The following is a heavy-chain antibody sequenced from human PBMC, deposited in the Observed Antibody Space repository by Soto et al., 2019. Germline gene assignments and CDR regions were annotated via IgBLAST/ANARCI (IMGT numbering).Heavy chain of an antibody. J-gene: IGHJ6*03. V-gene: IGHV3-74*01. CDR3: ARGDCVGGTCYSLAGSFYYDMDV. Sequence: EVQLVESGGGLVQPGGSLRLSCAASGFTFGNYWMYWVRQAPGKGLVWVSRINSDGSVSSYADSVKGRLTISRDKVKNTLYLQMDSLRVEATAVYYCARGDCVGGTCYSLAGSFYYDMDVWGKGTTVTVFS. CDR2: INSDGSVS. D-gene: IGHD2-15*01. CDR1: GFTFGNYW.